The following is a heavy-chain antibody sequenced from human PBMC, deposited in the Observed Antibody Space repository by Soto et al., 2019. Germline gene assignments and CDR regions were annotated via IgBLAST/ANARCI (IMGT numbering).Heavy chain of an antibody. CDR2: INPNSGGT. CDR3: AREGGYCSGSSCYRYYYGMDV. J-gene: IGHJ6*02. V-gene: IGHV1-2*04. Sequence: GASVKVSCKASGYTFTGYYMHWVRQAPGQGLEWMGWINPNSGGTNYAQKFQGWVTMTRDTSISTAYMELSRLRSDDTAVYYCAREGGYCSGSSCYRYYYGMDVWGQGTTVTVSS. D-gene: IGHD2-15*01. CDR1: GYTFTGYY.